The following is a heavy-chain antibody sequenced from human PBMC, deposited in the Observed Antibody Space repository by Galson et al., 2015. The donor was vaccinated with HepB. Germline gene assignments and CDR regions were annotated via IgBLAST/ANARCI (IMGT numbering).Heavy chain of an antibody. D-gene: IGHD5-24*01. Sequence: SLRLSCAASGFTFSSYSMNWVRQAPGKGLEWVSSISSSSSYIYYADSVKGRFTISRDNAKNSLYLQMNSLRAEDTAVYYCARDGARDGYNFDYWGQGTLVTVSS. CDR1: GFTFSSYS. J-gene: IGHJ4*02. CDR3: ARDGARDGYNFDY. CDR2: ISSSSSYI. V-gene: IGHV3-21*01.